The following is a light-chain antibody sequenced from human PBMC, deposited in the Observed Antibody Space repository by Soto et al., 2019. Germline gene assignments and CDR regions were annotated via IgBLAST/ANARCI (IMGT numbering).Light chain of an antibody. J-gene: IGKJ2*01. CDR2: GAS. CDR3: QQYGSSPGYT. Sequence: EIVLTQSPGTLSLSPGERATLSCRASQSVSTSYLTWYQQKPGQAPRVLVYGASRRATGIPDRFSGSGSGTDFTLTISRLEPEDCAVYYCQQYGSSPGYTFGQGTKLEIK. CDR1: QSVSTSY. V-gene: IGKV3-20*01.